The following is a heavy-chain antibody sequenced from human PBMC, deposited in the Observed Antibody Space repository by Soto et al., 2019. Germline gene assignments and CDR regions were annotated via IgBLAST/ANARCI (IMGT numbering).Heavy chain of an antibody. D-gene: IGHD6-13*01. CDR1: GDSVSSNSAA. Sequence: SQTLSLTCAISGDSVSSNSAAWNWIRQSPSRGLEWLGRTYYRSKWYNDYAVSVKSRITINPDTSKNQFSLQLNSVTPEDTAVNYCAREEAAAGTPPAYNWFDPWGQGTLVTSPQ. J-gene: IGHJ5*02. CDR2: TYYRSKWYN. CDR3: AREEAAAGTPPAYNWFDP. V-gene: IGHV6-1*01.